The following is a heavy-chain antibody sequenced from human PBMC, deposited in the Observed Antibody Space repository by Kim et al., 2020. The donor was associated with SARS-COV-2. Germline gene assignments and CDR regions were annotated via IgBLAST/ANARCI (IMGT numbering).Heavy chain of an antibody. D-gene: IGHD1-1*01. Sequence: GGSLRLSCAASGFTFSSYAMHWVRQAPGKGLEWVAVISYDGSNKYYADSVKGRFTISRDNSKNTLYLQMNSLRAEDTAVYYCARDPAGTALNWFDPWGQGTLVTVSS. CDR2: ISYDGSNK. CDR3: ARDPAGTALNWFDP. J-gene: IGHJ5*02. CDR1: GFTFSSYA. V-gene: IGHV3-30-3*01.